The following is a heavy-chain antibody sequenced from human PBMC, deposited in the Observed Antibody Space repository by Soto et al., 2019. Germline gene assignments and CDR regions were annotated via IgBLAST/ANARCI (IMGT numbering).Heavy chain of an antibody. V-gene: IGHV4-34*01. J-gene: IGHJ4*02. CDR3: ARKGIVVTMTNFDY. D-gene: IGHD5-12*01. CDR1: GGSFSGYY. Sequence: QVQLQQWGAGLLKPSETLSLTCAVYGGSFSGYYWSWIRQPPGKGLEWIGEINHSGSTNYNPSLKSRVTISVDTYKNQFSLKLSSVTAADTAVYYCARKGIVVTMTNFDYWGQGTLVTVSS. CDR2: INHSGST.